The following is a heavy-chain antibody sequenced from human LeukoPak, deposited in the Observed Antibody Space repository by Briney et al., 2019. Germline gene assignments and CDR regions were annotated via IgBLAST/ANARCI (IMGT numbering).Heavy chain of an antibody. Sequence: PGGSLRLSCAASGFSFSTSWMHWARQTPGEGLAWVSHINSDGRRVNYADAVMGRFTISRDNANNMLYLQMNSLRPEDTAIYYCSRDLPRTSGPWGQGTLVTVSS. CDR2: INSDGRRV. CDR1: GFSFSTSW. D-gene: IGHD3-10*01. J-gene: IGHJ5*02. CDR3: SRDLPRTSGP. V-gene: IGHV3-74*01.